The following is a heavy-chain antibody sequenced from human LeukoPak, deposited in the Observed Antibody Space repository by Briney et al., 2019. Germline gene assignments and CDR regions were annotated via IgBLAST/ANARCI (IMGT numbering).Heavy chain of an antibody. CDR1: GFTFSSYW. Sequence: PGGSLRLSCAASGFTFSSYWMHWVRQAPGKGLVWVSRINSDGSSTSYADSVKGRFTISRDNAKNTLYLQMNSLRAEDTAVYYCASLFVAVPAAMGGGRDYDAFDIWGQGTMVTVSS. D-gene: IGHD2-2*01. CDR2: INSDGSST. V-gene: IGHV3-74*01. CDR3: ASLFVAVPAAMGGGRDYDAFDI. J-gene: IGHJ3*02.